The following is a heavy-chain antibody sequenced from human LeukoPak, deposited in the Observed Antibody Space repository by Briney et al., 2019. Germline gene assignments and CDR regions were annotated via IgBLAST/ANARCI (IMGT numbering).Heavy chain of an antibody. Sequence: GGSLRLSCAASGFTFSSYAMSWVRQAPGEGLEWVSAISGSGGSTYYADSVKGRFTISRDNSKNTLYLQMNSLRAEDTAVYYCAEGAYQLPHLNWFDPWGQGTLVTVSS. CDR1: GFTFSSYA. D-gene: IGHD2-2*01. CDR2: ISGSGGST. J-gene: IGHJ5*02. V-gene: IGHV3-23*01. CDR3: AEGAYQLPHLNWFDP.